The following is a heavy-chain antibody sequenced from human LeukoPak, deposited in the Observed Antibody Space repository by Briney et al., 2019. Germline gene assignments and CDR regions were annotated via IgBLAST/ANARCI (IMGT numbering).Heavy chain of an antibody. CDR1: GFTSSSYA. V-gene: IGHV3-30*04. CDR3: ARDIVGATTNAFDI. D-gene: IGHD1-26*01. CDR2: ISYDGSNK. Sequence: GGSLRLSCAASGFTSSSYAMHWVRQAPGKGLEWVAVISYDGSNKYYADSVEGRFTISRDNSKNTLYLQMNSLRAEDTAVYYCARDIVGATTNAFDIWGQGTMVTVSS. J-gene: IGHJ3*02.